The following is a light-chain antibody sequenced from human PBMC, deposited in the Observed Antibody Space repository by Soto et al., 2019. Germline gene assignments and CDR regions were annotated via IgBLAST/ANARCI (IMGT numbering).Light chain of an antibody. J-gene: IGKJ1*01. CDR2: GTS. CDR1: QSVGSR. Sequence: EIVLTQSPGTLSLSPGDRATLSCWASQSVGSRLAWYQQKPGQGPSLLIYGTSTRAGGVPARFSGGGSGTEFTLTITSLQSEDFAVYYCQQRHNWPRTFGQGTKVDIK. CDR3: QQRHNWPRT. V-gene: IGKV3-15*01.